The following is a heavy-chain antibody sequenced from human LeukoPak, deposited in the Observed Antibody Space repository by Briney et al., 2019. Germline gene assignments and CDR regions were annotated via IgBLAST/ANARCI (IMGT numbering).Heavy chain of an antibody. D-gene: IGHD1-26*01. J-gene: IGHJ4*02. V-gene: IGHV1-46*01. CDR2: INPSGGST. CDR1: GYTFTTYY. Sequence: GASVKVSCKASGYTFTTYYXXXVXQAPGQGLEXMGIINPSGGSTSYAQKFQGRVTMTRXTSTSTVYMVLSSLTSEDTAVYYCARDPSGSYAHFDYWGQGTLVTVSS. CDR3: ARDPSGSYAHFDY.